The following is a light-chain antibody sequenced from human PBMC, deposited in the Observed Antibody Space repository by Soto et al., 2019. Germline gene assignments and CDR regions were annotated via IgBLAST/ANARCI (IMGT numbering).Light chain of an antibody. CDR2: GAS. CDR3: HQYGSSEFT. V-gene: IGKV3-20*01. CDR1: QSVPANF. J-gene: IGKJ2*01. Sequence: EIVLTQSPGTLSLSPGERATLSCRASQSVPANFLAWYQRKPGQAPRLLIYGASNRAADIPDRFNGSGSGTDYTLSINRLQLSDFAMTFYHQYGSSEFTFGQGTNLDIK.